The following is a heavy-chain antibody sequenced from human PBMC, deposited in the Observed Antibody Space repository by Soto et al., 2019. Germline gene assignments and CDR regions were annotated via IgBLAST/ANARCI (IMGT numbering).Heavy chain of an antibody. D-gene: IGHD2-15*01. CDR1: GFIFSSYS. CDR3: AMDCSGGRCHYYFDY. V-gene: IGHV3-48*01. CDR2: ISSSSTSI. Sequence: PGGSLRLSCAGSGFIFSSYSMNWVRQAPGKGLEWVSYISSSSTSIYYADSVKGRFTISRDNAKNSLYLQMNSLRAEDTAVYYCAMDCSGGRCHYYFDYWGQGTLVTVSS. J-gene: IGHJ4*02.